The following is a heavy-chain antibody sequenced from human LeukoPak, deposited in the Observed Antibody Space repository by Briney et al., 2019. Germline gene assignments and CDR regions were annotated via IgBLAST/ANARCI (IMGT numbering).Heavy chain of an antibody. CDR2: IKQDGSEK. CDR1: GFTFSNYW. D-gene: IGHD5-18*01. J-gene: IGHJ4*02. CDR3: ARGLGYSYGNGDY. V-gene: IGHV3-7*01. Sequence: PGGSLRLSCAASGFTFSNYWMSWVRQAPGKGLEWVANIKQDGSEKYYVDSVKGRFTISRDNAKNSLFLQMGSLRAEDTAVYYCARGLGYSYGNGDYWGQGTLVTVSS.